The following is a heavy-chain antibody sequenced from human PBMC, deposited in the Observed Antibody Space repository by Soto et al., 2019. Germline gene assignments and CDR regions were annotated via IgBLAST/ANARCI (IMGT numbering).Heavy chain of an antibody. CDR1: GFTFSNSA. Sequence: QVQLVESGGGVVQPGRSLILSCAASGFTFSNSAMHWVRQAPGKGLEWVAVISYDGSSKYYADSVKGRFTISRDNSKNTLYLQMNSLRAEDTAVYYCVKEFSKYSSSLGYWGQGTLVTVSS. CDR2: ISYDGSSK. CDR3: VKEFSKYSSSLGY. J-gene: IGHJ4*02. D-gene: IGHD6-13*01. V-gene: IGHV3-30-3*02.